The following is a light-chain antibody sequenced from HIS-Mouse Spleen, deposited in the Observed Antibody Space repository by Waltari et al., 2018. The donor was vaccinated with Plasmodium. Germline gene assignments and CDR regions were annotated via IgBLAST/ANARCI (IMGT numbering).Light chain of an antibody. CDR1: QDISNY. CDR2: DAS. V-gene: IGKV1-33*01. Sequence: DIQMTQSPSSLSASVGDRFTITRQASQDISNYLNWYQQKPGKAPKLLIYDASNLETGVPSRFSGSGSGTDFTFTISSLQPEDIATYYCQQYDNLPPGFTFGPGTKVDIK. J-gene: IGKJ3*01. CDR3: QQYDNLPPGFT.